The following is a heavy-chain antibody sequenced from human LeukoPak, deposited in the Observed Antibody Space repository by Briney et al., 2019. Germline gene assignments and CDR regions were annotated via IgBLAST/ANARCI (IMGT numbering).Heavy chain of an antibody. CDR2: IRGKSYGETT. Sequence: GGSLRLSCTASGFTFVNYAMSWFRQAPGKGLEWVGFIRGKSYGETTEYAASVKDRFSISRDDSKSVAYLQMNNLKIEDTAVYYCAALPPGVVIAVPFDPWGQGTLVAVSS. CDR3: AALPPGVVIAVPFDP. J-gene: IGHJ5*02. D-gene: IGHD2-15*01. CDR1: GFTFVNYA. V-gene: IGHV3-49*03.